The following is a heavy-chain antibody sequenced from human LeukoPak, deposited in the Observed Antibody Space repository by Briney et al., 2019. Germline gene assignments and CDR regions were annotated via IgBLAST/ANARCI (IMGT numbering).Heavy chain of an antibody. CDR3: ARIRGYYDSSGYYSNWFDP. CDR1: GGTFSSYA. D-gene: IGHD3-22*01. CDR2: IIPIFGTA. J-gene: IGHJ5*02. V-gene: IGHV1-69*13. Sequence: ASVKVSCKASGGTFSSYAISWVRQAPGQGLERMGGIIPIFGTANYAQKFQGRVTITADESTSTAYMELSSLRSEDTAVYYCARIRGYYDSSGYYSNWFDPWGQGTLVTVSS.